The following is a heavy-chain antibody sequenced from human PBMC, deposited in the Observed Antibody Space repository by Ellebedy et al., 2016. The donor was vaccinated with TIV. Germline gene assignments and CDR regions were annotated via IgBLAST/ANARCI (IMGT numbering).Heavy chain of an antibody. D-gene: IGHD6-6*01. CDR3: ARQASDWYFDL. CDR2: IYPGDSDT. CDR1: GHSFTTYW. J-gene: IGHJ2*01. V-gene: IGHV5-51*01. Sequence: GESLKISXKGSGHSFTTYWIGWVRQMPGKGLEWMGIIYPGDSDTRYSPSFQGQVTISADKSISTAYLQWSSLKASDTAMYYCARQASDWYFDLWGRGTLVTVSS.